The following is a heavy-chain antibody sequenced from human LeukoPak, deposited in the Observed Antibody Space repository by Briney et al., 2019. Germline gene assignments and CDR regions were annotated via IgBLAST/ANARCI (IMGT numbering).Heavy chain of an antibody. Sequence: SVKVSCKASGGTFRSAAMSWVRQAPGQGLEWVGHIILMFGTTTYAQKFQGRVTITADESTRTVHMELNSLTSDDTAIYYCTRDEHKGSATFNYWGQGTLVIISS. V-gene: IGHV1-69*13. D-gene: IGHD3-10*01. CDR2: IILMFGTT. CDR1: GGTFRSAA. J-gene: IGHJ4*02. CDR3: TRDEHKGSATFNY.